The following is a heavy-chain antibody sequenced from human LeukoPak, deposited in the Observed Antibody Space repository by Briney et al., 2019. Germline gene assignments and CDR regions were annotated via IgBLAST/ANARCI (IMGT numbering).Heavy chain of an antibody. CDR1: GFTLSSYA. CDR2: ISYDGSNK. D-gene: IGHD3-22*01. Sequence: GGSLRLSCAASGFTLSSYAMHWVRQAPGKGLEWVAVISYDGSNKYYADSVKGRFTISRDNSKNTLYLQMNSLRAEDTAVYYCARGLYYYDSSGYIGWGQGTLVTVSS. CDR3: ARGLYYYDSSGYIG. J-gene: IGHJ4*02. V-gene: IGHV3-30-3*01.